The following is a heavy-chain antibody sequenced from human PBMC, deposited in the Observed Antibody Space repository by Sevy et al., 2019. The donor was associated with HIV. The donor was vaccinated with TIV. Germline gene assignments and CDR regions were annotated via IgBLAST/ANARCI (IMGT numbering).Heavy chain of an antibody. Sequence: SGPTLVKPTQTLTLTCTFSGFSLSTSGVGVGWIRQPPGKALEWLALIYWNDDKRYSPSLKSRLTITKDTSKNQVVLTMTNMDPVDTATYYCAHSIAVAGTPYYYYYYGMDVWGQGTTVTVSS. V-gene: IGHV2-5*01. CDR3: AHSIAVAGTPYYYYYYGMDV. CDR2: IYWNDDK. J-gene: IGHJ6*02. CDR1: GFSLSTSGVG. D-gene: IGHD6-19*01.